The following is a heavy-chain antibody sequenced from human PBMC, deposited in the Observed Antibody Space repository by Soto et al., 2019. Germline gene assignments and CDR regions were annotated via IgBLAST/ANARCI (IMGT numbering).Heavy chain of an antibody. D-gene: IGHD6-6*01. CDR3: AGDSSVGARWARHFDH. J-gene: IGHJ4*02. CDR1: GFTFSSYA. V-gene: IGHV3-48*02. CDR2: ISSSSSKI. Sequence: GGSLRLSCAASGFTFSSYAMNWVRQAPGKGLEWVSYISSSSSKIDYADSVKGRFTTSRDNARNSLYLQMNSLRDEDTAVYYCAGDSSVGARWARHFDHWGEGTMVTVYS.